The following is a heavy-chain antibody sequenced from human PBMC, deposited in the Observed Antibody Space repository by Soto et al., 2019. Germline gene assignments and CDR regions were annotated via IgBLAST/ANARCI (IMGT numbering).Heavy chain of an antibody. CDR1: GISLSTLDFF. J-gene: IGHJ4*02. CDR3: VRSIAGYCSGSACYSGGHHFDS. CDR2: IDHSGST. D-gene: IGHD2-15*01. Sequence: QVQLQESGPGLVKPLQTLSLSCNVSGISLSTLDFFWNWVRQSPGKGLEWIGFIDHSGSTVSNPSLRSRLSIVLDKPKTQYALRLTSVTAADTAVYSRVRSIAGYCSGSACYSGGHHFDSWGPRTVVTVSS. V-gene: IGHV4-30-4*01.